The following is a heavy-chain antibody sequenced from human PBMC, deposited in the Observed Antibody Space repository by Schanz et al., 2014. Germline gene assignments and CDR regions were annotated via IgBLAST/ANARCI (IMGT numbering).Heavy chain of an antibody. V-gene: IGHV1-8*02. D-gene: IGHD3-16*01. CDR2: MNSKTGNT. J-gene: IGHJ4*02. CDR3: TKGRTFGR. Sequence: QVQLVQSGAEVKQPGASVKVSCKASGYTFTSYYMHWVRQAPGQGLEWMGWMNSKTGNTGYAQRFQGRVTMTRNTSITTAYLELSSLRSGDTAVYYCTKGRTFGRWGQGTLVTVSS. CDR1: GYTFTSYY.